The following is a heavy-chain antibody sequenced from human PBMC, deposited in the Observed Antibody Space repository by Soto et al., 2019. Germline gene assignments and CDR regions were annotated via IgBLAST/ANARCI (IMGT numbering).Heavy chain of an antibody. V-gene: IGHV3-30*02. Sequence: GGSLRLSCAASGFTFGTYAMHWVRQAPGKGLEWVAVIYYDGSNRYYGDAVKGRFTISRDNSKNMLYLQMNSLRAEDTAVYYCANSGTSRDYYFDYWGQGTLVTVSS. CDR2: IYYDGSNR. J-gene: IGHJ4*02. CDR3: ANSGTSRDYYFDY. D-gene: IGHD6-13*01. CDR1: GFTFGTYA.